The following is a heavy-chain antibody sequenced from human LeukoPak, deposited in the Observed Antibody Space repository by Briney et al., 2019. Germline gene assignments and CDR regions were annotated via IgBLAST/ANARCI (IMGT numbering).Heavy chain of an antibody. CDR2: ISAYNGNT. D-gene: IGHD5-24*01. V-gene: IGHV1-18*01. CDR1: GYTFTSYG. Sequence: GASVKVSCKASGYTFTSYGISWVRQAPGQGLEWMGWISAYNGNTNYAQKLQGRVTMTTDTSTSTAYMELRSLRSDDTAVYYCARDSPFRTNVATIRYWFDPWGQGTLVTVSS. J-gene: IGHJ5*02. CDR3: ARDSPFRTNVATIRYWFDP.